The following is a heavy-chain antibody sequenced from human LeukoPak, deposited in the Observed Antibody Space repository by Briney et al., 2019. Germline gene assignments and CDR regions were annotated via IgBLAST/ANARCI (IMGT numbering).Heavy chain of an antibody. CDR3: VRDGGVSGYDLLDY. V-gene: IGHV3-7*01. D-gene: IGHD5-12*01. J-gene: IGHJ4*02. CDR2: INQDGSEE. CDR1: GFTSSNYW. Sequence: GSLRLSCAASGFTSSNYWMTWVRQAPGKGLEWVAHINQDGSEEHYMDSVKARFTISRDNAKNSLSLQMNSLRAEDTAVYYCVRDGGVSGYDLLDYWGRGTLVTVSS.